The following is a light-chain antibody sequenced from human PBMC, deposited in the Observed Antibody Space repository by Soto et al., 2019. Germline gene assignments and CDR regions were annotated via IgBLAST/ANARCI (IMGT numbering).Light chain of an antibody. J-gene: IGKJ4*01. CDR1: QSLLHSNGYNY. Sequence: DIVMTQSPLSLPVTPGEPASISCRSSQSLLHSNGYNYLDWYLQKPGQSPQLLIYLGSNRASGVHDRFSGSGSGTDVTLKISRVEAEDVGVYYCMQALQTPLTFGGGTKVEIK. CDR3: MQALQTPLT. V-gene: IGKV2-28*01. CDR2: LGS.